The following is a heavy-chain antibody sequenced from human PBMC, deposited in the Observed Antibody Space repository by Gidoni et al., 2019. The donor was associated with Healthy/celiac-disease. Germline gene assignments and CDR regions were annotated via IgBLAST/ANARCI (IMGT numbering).Heavy chain of an antibody. Sequence: QVQLVESGGGVVQPGRSLRLSCAASGFTFSSYGMHWVRQAPGKGLEWVAVISYDGSNKYYADSVKGRFTISRDNSKNTLYLQMNSLRAEDTAVYYCARERETDYEIYYYYGMDVWGQGTTVTVSS. J-gene: IGHJ6*02. CDR3: ARERETDYEIYYYYGMDV. V-gene: IGHV3-30*03. CDR2: ISYDGSNK. CDR1: GFTFSSYG. D-gene: IGHD4-17*01.